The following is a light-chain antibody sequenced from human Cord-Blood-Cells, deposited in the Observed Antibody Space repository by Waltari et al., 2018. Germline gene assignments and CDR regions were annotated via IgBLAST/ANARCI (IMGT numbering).Light chain of an antibody. CDR1: NIGSKS. CDR2: YDS. CDR3: QVWDSSSDQPV. J-gene: IGLJ3*02. V-gene: IGLV3-21*04. Sequence: SYVLTQPPSVSVAPGKTARITCGGNNIGSKSVHWYQQKPGQAPVLVIYYDSDRPSGIPERFSGSNSGNTATRTISRVEAGDEADYYWQVWDSSSDQPVFGRGTTLTVL.